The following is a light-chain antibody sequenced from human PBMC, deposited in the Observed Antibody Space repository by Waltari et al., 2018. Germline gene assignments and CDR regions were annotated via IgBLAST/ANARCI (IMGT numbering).Light chain of an antibody. CDR3: QQYNSYSGA. Sequence: DIQMTQSPSTLSASVGDRVTITCRASPSISTWLAWYQQKPGTAPKLLIYKASTLESGVPSRFSGSGSGTEFTLTISSLQPDDFATYYCQQYNSYSGAFGQGTKVEIK. CDR2: KAS. V-gene: IGKV1-5*03. J-gene: IGKJ1*01. CDR1: PSISTW.